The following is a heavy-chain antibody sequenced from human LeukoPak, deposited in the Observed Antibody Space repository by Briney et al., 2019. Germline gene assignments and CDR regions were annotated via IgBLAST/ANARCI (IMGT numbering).Heavy chain of an antibody. J-gene: IGHJ6*04. CDR3: ARAPLRYSDWSRIRHYYYYGMDV. V-gene: IGHV1-69*06. CDR1: GGTFSSYA. Sequence: ASVKVSCKASGGTFSSYAISWVRQAPGQGLEWMGGIIPIFGTANYAQKFQGRVTITADKSTSTAFMELSSLRSEDTAVYYCARAPLRYSDWSRIRHYYYYGMDVWGKGTTVTVSS. CDR2: IIPIFGTA. D-gene: IGHD3-9*01.